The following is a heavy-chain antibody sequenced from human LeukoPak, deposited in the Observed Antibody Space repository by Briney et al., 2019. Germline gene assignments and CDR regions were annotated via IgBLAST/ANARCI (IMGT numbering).Heavy chain of an antibody. CDR1: GFTFSSHG. D-gene: IGHD1-26*01. J-gene: IGHJ6*03. V-gene: IGHV3-21*01. CDR3: ARDPYSGSYGDYYYYYMDV. CDR2: ISGSGGNT. Sequence: GETLRLSCAASGFTFSSHGMNWVRQAPGKGLEWVSGISGSGGNTYYADSVKGRFTISRDNAKNSLYLQMNSLRAEDTAVYYCARDPYSGSYGDYYYYYMDVWGKGTTVTISS.